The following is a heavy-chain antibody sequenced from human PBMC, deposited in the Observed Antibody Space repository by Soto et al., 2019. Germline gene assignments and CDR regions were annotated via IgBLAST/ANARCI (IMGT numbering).Heavy chain of an antibody. D-gene: IGHD2-15*01. CDR3: AKDVSYCSGGSCYGSTYYYYYYMDV. CDR2: ISYDGSNK. CDR1: GFTFSSYG. J-gene: IGHJ6*03. V-gene: IGHV3-30*18. Sequence: GGSLRLSCAASGFTFSSYGMHWVRQAPGKGLEWVAVISYDGSNKYYADSVKGRFTISRDNSKNTLYLQMNSLRAEDTAVYYCAKDVSYCSGGSCYGSTYYYYYYMDVWGKGTTVTVSS.